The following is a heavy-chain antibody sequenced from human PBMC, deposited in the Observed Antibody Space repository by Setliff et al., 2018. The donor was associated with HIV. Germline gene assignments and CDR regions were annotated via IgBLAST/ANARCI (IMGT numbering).Heavy chain of an antibody. D-gene: IGHD2-15*01. V-gene: IGHV1-18*01. Sequence: ASVKVSCKASGYFFNNYGIAWVRQAPGQGLEWMGWISGFNGNTNYAQILQGRVTVTTDTSTSTAYMELRSLRSDDTVVYYCARAGGFCNAATCLRGYDAFDIWSQGTTVTVSS. J-gene: IGHJ3*02. CDR2: ISGFNGNT. CDR3: ARAGGFCNAATCLRGYDAFDI. CDR1: GYFFNNYG.